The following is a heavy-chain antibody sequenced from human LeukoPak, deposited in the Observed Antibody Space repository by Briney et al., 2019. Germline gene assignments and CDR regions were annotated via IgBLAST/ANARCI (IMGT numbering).Heavy chain of an antibody. Sequence: GGSLRLSCAASGSTFRSYGMHWVRQAPGKGLEWVAAVSHDGSYKDYADSVEGRFTISKDNSKNMLYLQMNSLRVEDTAVYYCARWGPGGQTYGMDVWGQGTAVTVSS. J-gene: IGHJ6*02. V-gene: IGHV3-30*03. D-gene: IGHD1-14*01. CDR3: ARWGPGGQTYGMDV. CDR1: GSTFRSYG. CDR2: VSHDGSYK.